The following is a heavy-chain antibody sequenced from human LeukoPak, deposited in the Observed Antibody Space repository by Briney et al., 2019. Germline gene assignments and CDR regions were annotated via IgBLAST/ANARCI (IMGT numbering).Heavy chain of an antibody. CDR2: ISSSSSYI. J-gene: IGHJ4*02. CDR1: GFTFTIYT. Sequence: GGSLRLSCAASGFTFTIYTMNWFRQAPGKGLEWVSSISSSSSYIFYADSMKGRFTISRDNAKNSLYLQMNSLRAEDTAVYYCARDVSYSSDFNYWGQGTLVTVSS. V-gene: IGHV3-21*01. D-gene: IGHD6-19*01. CDR3: ARDVSYSSDFNY.